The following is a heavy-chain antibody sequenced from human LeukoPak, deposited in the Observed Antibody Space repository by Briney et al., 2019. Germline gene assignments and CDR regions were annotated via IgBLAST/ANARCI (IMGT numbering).Heavy chain of an antibody. V-gene: IGHV5-10-1*01. Sequence: GESLKISCKGSGYTFTNHWISWVRQMPGKGLEWMGKIDPSDSYTNYSPSFQGHVTISAGKSISTAYLQWSSLKASDTAMYYCARSAVPAAMTWFDPWGQGTLVTVSS. J-gene: IGHJ5*02. CDR3: ARSAVPAAMTWFDP. CDR1: GYTFTNHW. D-gene: IGHD2-2*01. CDR2: IDPSDSYT.